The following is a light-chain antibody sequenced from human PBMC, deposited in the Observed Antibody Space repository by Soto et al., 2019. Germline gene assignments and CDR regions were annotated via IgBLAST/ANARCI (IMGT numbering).Light chain of an antibody. J-gene: IGKJ2*01. Sequence: EIVLTQSPGTLSLSPGERATLSCRASQSVSSSYVAWYQQKPGQAPRLLIYGASSRATGIPDRFSGSGSGTAFTLTISRLEPEDFAVYYCQHYGSSPRTFGQGTKLEIK. V-gene: IGKV3-20*01. CDR3: QHYGSSPRT. CDR1: QSVSSSY. CDR2: GAS.